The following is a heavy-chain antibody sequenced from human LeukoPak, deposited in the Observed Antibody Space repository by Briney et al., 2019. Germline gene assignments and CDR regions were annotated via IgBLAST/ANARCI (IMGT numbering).Heavy chain of an antibody. V-gene: IGHV3-53*01. CDR2: ICSGGNT. J-gene: IGHJ4*02. CDR1: GFTLRNTY. Sequence: GGSLRLSCAASGFTLRNTYMTWVRQAPGKGLEWVSVICSGGNTYYADSVKGRFTTSRDNSKNTLFLQMNSRRAEDTAVYFCARGGSVGSYYYFDYWGQGTLVTVSS. D-gene: IGHD1-26*01. CDR3: ARGGSVGSYYYFDY.